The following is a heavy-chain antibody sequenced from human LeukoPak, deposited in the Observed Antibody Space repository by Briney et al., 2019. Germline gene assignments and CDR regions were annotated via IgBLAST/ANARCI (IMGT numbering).Heavy chain of an antibody. Sequence: SETLSLTCTVSGGSISSGSYYWSWIRQPAGKGLEWIGRTYTSGSTNYNPSLKSRVTISVDTSKNQFSLKLSSVTAADTAVYYCAKWSSYRFDYWGQGTLVTVSS. J-gene: IGHJ4*02. V-gene: IGHV4-61*02. CDR2: TYTSGST. CDR1: GGSISSGSYY. CDR3: AKWSSYRFDY. D-gene: IGHD2-8*01.